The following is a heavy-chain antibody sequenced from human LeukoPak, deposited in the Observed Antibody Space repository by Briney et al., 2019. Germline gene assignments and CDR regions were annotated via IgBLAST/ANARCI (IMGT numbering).Heavy chain of an antibody. D-gene: IGHD3-3*01. Sequence: SETLSLTCTVSGGSVSSGSYYWSWIRQPPGKGLEWIGYIYYSGSTNYNPSLKSRITISVDTSKNQFSLKLSSVTAADTAVFYCARVASGYDVFDIWGQGTMVTVSS. CDR1: GGSVSSGSYY. CDR2: IYYSGST. CDR3: ARVASGYDVFDI. V-gene: IGHV4-61*01. J-gene: IGHJ3*02.